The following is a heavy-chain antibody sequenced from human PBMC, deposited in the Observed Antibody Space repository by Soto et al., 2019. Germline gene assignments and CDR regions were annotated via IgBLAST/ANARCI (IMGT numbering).Heavy chain of an antibody. Sequence: GRSLRLSGAASGFALSRALMPWARQTPGKGLEWISFSNSGGSSINYADSVKGRFTISRDDEKTSLYLQMTRLTADATAGNYCARAKYYVGSGDLRNLDSWGQGTLDTVSS. D-gene: IGHD3-10*01. CDR1: GFALSRAL. V-gene: IGHV3-21*05. CDR2: SNSGGSSI. CDR3: ARAKYYVGSGDLRNLDS. J-gene: IGHJ4*02.